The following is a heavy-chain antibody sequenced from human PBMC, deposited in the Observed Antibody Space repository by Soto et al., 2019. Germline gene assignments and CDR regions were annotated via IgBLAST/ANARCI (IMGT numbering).Heavy chain of an antibody. Sequence: QVQLQESGPGLVKPSETLSLTCSVSGDSLTSYYWTWVRQPPGKGLEWIGYIYYTGKTNYNPSLKSRVTISTDLSKNQFSLELRSLTAADTAVYYCARIILTGYYGLEPWGQGTLVIVSA. D-gene: IGHD3-9*01. J-gene: IGHJ5*02. CDR2: IYYTGKT. CDR1: GDSLTSYY. V-gene: IGHV4-59*01. CDR3: ARIILTGYYGLEP.